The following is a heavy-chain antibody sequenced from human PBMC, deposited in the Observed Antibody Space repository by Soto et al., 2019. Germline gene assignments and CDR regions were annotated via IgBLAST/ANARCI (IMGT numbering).Heavy chain of an antibody. D-gene: IGHD4-4*01. J-gene: IGHJ6*02. Sequence: SVKVSCKASGGTFSSYAISWVRQAPGQGLEWMGGIIPIFGTANYAQKFQGRVTITADESTSTAYMELSSLRSEDTAVYYCARDGDSTYVHLRVFRGMDVRGQGT. CDR1: GGTFSSYA. CDR3: ARDGDSTYVHLRVFRGMDV. V-gene: IGHV1-69*13. CDR2: IIPIFGTA.